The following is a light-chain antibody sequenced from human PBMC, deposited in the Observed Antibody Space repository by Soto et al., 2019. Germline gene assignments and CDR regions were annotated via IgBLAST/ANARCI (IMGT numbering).Light chain of an antibody. CDR1: QYIGNY. J-gene: IGKJ1*01. CDR3: QSNYILPWT. V-gene: IGKV1-39*01. CDR2: SAS. Sequence: DIQVTQSPPSLSASVGDRVTITCRASQYIGNYLNWYQHKPGKAPQLLIYSASTLQIGVPSRFSGSVSGTDFTLTITTLQLDDFASYYCQSNYILPWTFGQGTKVETK.